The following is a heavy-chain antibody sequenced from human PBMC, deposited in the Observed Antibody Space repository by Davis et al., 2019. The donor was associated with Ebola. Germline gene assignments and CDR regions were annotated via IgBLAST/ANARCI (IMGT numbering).Heavy chain of an antibody. D-gene: IGHD6-19*01. CDR1: GYSFANYW. V-gene: IGHV5-51*01. J-gene: IGHJ6*02. CDR3: ARGANIAVAPYFYGADV. Sequence: GESLKISCKGSGYSFANYWIGWVRQLPGKGLEWMGIIYPGDSDSRYSPPFQGPVTISAAKSISTAYLQWRRVKASDTAMYYCARGANIAVAPYFYGADVWGQGTTVTVSS. CDR2: IYPGDSDS.